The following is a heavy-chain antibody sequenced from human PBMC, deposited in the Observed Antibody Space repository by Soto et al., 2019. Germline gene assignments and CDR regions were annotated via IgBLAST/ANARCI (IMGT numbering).Heavy chain of an antibody. CDR3: ARDQAPPHYDSRGGFDY. CDR2: ISSSSSTI. V-gene: IGHV3-48*02. Sequence: VQLVESGGGLVQPGGSLRLSCAASGFTFSSYSMNWVRQAPGKGLEWVSYISSSSSTIYYADSVKGRFTISRDNAKNSLYLQMNSLRDEDTAVYYCARDQAPPHYDSRGGFDYWGQGTLVTVSS. CDR1: GFTFSSYS. J-gene: IGHJ4*02. D-gene: IGHD3-22*01.